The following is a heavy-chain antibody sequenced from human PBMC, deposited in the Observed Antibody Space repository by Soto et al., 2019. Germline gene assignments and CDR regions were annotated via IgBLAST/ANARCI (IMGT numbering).Heavy chain of an antibody. D-gene: IGHD2-21*02. Sequence: EVQLLESGGGLVQPGGSLRLSCAASGFTFTSYAMRWVRQAPGKGLEWVSVISGGGGSTYYADSVRGRFAISRDNTKSTLYQQMSILRAEDTAVFCCANDTGALGTGGFDFWGQGALVTVSS. CDR1: GFTFTSYA. J-gene: IGHJ4*02. CDR2: ISGGGGST. V-gene: IGHV3-23*01. CDR3: ANDTGALGTGGFDF.